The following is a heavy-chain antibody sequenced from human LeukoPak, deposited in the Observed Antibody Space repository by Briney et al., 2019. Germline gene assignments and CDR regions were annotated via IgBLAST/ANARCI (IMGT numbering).Heavy chain of an antibody. V-gene: IGHV4-34*01. D-gene: IGHD4-17*01. CDR2: VNHSGYT. CDR3: ARMTTGHDF. CDR1: GTSFSSYY. Sequence: SETLSLTCAVSGTSFSSYYWSWIRQPPGKGLEWIGEVNHSGYTNDSPSLKSRVTISVDTSKNQFSLRLRSVTAADTGVYFCARMTTGHDFWGQGTLVTVSS. J-gene: IGHJ4*02.